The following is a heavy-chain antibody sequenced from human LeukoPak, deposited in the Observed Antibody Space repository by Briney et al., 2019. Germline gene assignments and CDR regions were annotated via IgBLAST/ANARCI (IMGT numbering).Heavy chain of an antibody. J-gene: IGHJ4*02. CDR2: IHANGDT. V-gene: IGHV4-4*08. CDR3: AGYDHSNYLAY. D-gene: IGHD4-11*01. CDR1: GVSISSNY. Sequence: PSETLSLTCTVSGVSISSNYWSWIRQPPGKGLEWKRLEWIGYIHANGDTNYNPSLNRRVTMSLDSSRRHLSLNLSSLTAADTAVYFCAGYDHSNYLAYWGQGILVTVSS.